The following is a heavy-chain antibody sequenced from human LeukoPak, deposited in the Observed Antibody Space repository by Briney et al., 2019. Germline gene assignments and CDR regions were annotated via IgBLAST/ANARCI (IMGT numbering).Heavy chain of an antibody. D-gene: IGHD2-2*01. Sequence: GSLRLSCAASGFTFRDYSMNWVRQAPGKGPECVSYISPTSSNIFYVDSVKGRFTTSRDNAKNSLYPQMNSLRAEDTAVYYCARDCSSTSCQGSGAFDIWGQGTMVTVSS. CDR1: GFTFRDYS. CDR2: ISPTSSNI. J-gene: IGHJ3*02. V-gene: IGHV3-48*04. CDR3: ARDCSSTSCQGSGAFDI.